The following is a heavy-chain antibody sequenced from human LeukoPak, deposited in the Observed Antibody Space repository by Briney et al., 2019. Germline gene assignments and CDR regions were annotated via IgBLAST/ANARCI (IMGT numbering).Heavy chain of an antibody. V-gene: IGHV1-46*01. CDR2: INPIGGTT. Sequence: ASVKVSCKTSGYTFTSYYIHWVRQAPGQGLEWMGIINPIGGTTDYPQKFQGRVTMTRDTSTSTVYMELSSLSPEDTAVYYCARQQELQNLNFDYWGQGALVTVSS. CDR1: GYTFTSYY. CDR3: ARQQELQNLNFDY. J-gene: IGHJ4*02. D-gene: IGHD1-7*01.